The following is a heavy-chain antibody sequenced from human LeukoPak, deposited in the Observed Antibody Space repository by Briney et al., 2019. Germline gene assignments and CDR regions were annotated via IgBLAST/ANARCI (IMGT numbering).Heavy chain of an antibody. J-gene: IGHJ4*02. CDR2: ISSNGGTT. D-gene: IGHD2-2*01. Sequence: GGSLRLSCSASEFTFSSYAMDWVRQAPGKGLEYVSAISSNGGTTYYADSVKGRFTISRDNSKNTMYLQMSNLRTEDTAVYYCVKSPPPWADTSSYQMDYWGQGTLVTVSS. CDR1: EFTFSSYA. V-gene: IGHV3-64D*06. CDR3: VKSPPPWADTSSYQMDY.